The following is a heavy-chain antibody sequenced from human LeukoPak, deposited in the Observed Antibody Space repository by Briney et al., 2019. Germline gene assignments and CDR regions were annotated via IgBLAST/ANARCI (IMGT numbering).Heavy chain of an antibody. CDR1: GYSFTRYW. D-gene: IGHD6-13*01. CDR2: IYPGDSDT. V-gene: IGHV5-51*01. Sequence: GESLKISCKGSGYSFTRYWIGWVRQMPGKGLEWMGIIYPGDSDTIYSPSFQGQVTISVDRSISTAYLQWSSLKASDTAIYYCARRGEYSSTWDLYYFDFWGQGTLVTVSS. CDR3: ARRGEYSSTWDLYYFDF. J-gene: IGHJ4*02.